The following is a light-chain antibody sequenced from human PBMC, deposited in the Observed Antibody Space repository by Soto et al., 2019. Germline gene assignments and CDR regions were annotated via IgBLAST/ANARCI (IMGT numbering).Light chain of an antibody. CDR1: QDITSD. CDR2: AAS. Sequence: DNQMTQSPSSLSASVGDRVTITCRASQDITSDLGWFQQKPGKAPKRLIYAASSLQSGVPSRFSGSASGTEFTLTISSLQPEDFATYYCLQHNSYPWTFGQGTKVEIK. CDR3: LQHNSYPWT. V-gene: IGKV1-17*01. J-gene: IGKJ1*01.